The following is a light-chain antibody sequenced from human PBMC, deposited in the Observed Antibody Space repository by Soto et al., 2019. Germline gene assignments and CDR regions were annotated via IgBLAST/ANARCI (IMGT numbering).Light chain of an antibody. CDR2: QDS. CDR3: QAWDSNTAVV. CDR1: KLGDKY. V-gene: IGLV3-1*01. Sequence: SYELTQPPSVSVSPGQTASITCSGDKLGDKYACWYQQKPGQSPVLVMYQDSKRPSGIPERFSGSNSGNTATLTISGTQAMDEADYYCQAWDSNTAVVFGGGTKVTVL. J-gene: IGLJ2*01.